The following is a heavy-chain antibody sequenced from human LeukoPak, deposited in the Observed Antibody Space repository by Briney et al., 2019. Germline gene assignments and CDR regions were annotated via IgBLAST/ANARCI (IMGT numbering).Heavy chain of an antibody. J-gene: IGHJ3*02. Sequence: GGSLRLSCAASGFTFSSYSMNWARQAPGKGLEWVSSISSSSSYIYYADSVKGRFTISRDNAKNSLFLQMNSLRAEDTAVYYCARDGIVVGDAFDIWGQGTMVTVSS. D-gene: IGHD2-15*01. CDR2: ISSSSSYI. CDR3: ARDGIVVGDAFDI. CDR1: GFTFSSYS. V-gene: IGHV3-21*01.